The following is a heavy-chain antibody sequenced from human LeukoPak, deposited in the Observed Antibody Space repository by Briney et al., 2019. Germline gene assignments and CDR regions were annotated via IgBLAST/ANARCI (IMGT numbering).Heavy chain of an antibody. CDR3: ATTQPRSRILDS. J-gene: IGHJ4*02. D-gene: IGHD1-26*01. Sequence: GGSLRLSCAASGITVSSKYMSWVRQAPGKGPEWVSVINSGGSTYYADSVKGRFTISRDNSRNTLYLQMDSLRAEDTAVYYCATTQPRSRILDSWGQGTLVTVSS. CDR2: INSGGST. V-gene: IGHV3-53*01. CDR1: GITVSSKY.